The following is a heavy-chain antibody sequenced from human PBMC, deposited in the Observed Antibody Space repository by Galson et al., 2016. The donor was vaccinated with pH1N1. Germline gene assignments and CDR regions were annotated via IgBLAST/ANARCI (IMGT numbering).Heavy chain of an antibody. D-gene: IGHD1-26*01. CDR2: INQDGSVK. V-gene: IGHV3-7*04. Sequence: SLRLSCAASGFTLSNYWMSWVRQAPGKGLEWVANINQDGSVKYYVDSVKGRFIISRDHSKNSLYLQMNSLRAEDTAMYYCVRAVGRAEAHWGQGTLVTVSS. J-gene: IGHJ4*02. CDR1: GFTLSNYW. CDR3: VRAVGRAEAH.